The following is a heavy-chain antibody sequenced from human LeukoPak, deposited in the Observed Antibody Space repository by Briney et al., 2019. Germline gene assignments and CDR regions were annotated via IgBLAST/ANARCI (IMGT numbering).Heavy chain of an antibody. V-gene: IGHV4-59*01. D-gene: IGHD6-19*01. CDR1: GGAIRSYY. CDR3: ARGGIAVAGTLGY. CDR2: IYYSGST. J-gene: IGHJ3*01. Sequence: SETLSLTCTVSGGAIRSYYWSWIRQPPGKGLEWIGYIYYSGSTNYNPSRKSRVTISVDTSKNQFSLKLSSVTAADTAVYYCARGGIAVAGTLGYWGQGTMVTVSS.